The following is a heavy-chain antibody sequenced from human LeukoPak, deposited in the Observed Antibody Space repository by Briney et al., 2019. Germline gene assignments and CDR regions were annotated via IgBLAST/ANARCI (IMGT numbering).Heavy chain of an antibody. D-gene: IGHD1-26*01. CDR1: GYSFTSYW. V-gene: IGHV5-51*01. CDR2: IYPGDSDT. Sequence: GESLKIPRKGSGYSFTSYWIGWVRQMPGKGLEGMGIIYPGDSDTRYSPSFQGQVTISADKSISTAYLQWSSLKASDTAMYYCARRGANRGYYYYYMDVWGEGTTVTVSS. J-gene: IGHJ6*03. CDR3: ARRGANRGYYYYYMDV.